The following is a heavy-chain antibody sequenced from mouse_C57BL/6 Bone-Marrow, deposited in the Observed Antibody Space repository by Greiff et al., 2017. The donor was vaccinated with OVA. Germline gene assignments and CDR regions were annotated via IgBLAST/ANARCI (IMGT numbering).Heavy chain of an antibody. CDR3: AITAQATGY. J-gene: IGHJ2*01. CDR2: ISYDGSN. D-gene: IGHD3-2*02. Sequence: VQLKESGPGLVKPSQSLSLTCSVTGYSITSGYYWNWIRQFPGNKLEWMGYISYDGSNNYNPSLKNRISITRDTSKNQFFLKLNSVTTEDTATYYCAITAQATGYWGQGTTLTVSS. CDR1: GYSITSGYY. V-gene: IGHV3-6*01.